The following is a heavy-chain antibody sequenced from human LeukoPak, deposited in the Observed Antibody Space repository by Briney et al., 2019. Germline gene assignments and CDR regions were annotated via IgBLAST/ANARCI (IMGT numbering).Heavy chain of an antibody. CDR1: GGTFSSYA. Sequence: SVKVSCKASGGTFSSYAISWVRQAPGQGLEWMGRIIPIFGTANYAQKFQGRVTITTDESTSTAYMELSSLRSEDTAVYYCARVHIVVVTAIGFDYWGQGTLVTVSS. V-gene: IGHV1-69*05. CDR2: IIPIFGTA. J-gene: IGHJ4*02. D-gene: IGHD2-21*02. CDR3: ARVHIVVVTAIGFDY.